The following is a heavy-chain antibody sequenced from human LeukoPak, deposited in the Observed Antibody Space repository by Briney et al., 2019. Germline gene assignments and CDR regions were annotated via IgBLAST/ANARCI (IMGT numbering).Heavy chain of an antibody. CDR1: GFTFSSYG. CDR3: AKDEGVLLWFFDY. J-gene: IGHJ4*02. V-gene: IGHV3-30*18. CDR2: ISYDGSNK. D-gene: IGHD5-18*01. Sequence: PGGSLRLSCAASGFTFSSYGMHWVRQAPGKGLEWVAVISYDGSNKYYADSVKGRFTISRDNSKNTLYLQMNGLRAEDTAVYYCAKDEGVLLWFFDYWGQGTLVTVSS.